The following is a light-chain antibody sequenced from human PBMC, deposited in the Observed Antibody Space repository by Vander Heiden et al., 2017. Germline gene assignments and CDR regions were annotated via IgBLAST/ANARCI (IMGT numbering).Light chain of an antibody. CDR1: QSVSSSY. CDR3: QQDGSLLSVT. V-gene: IGKV3-20*01. CDR2: GAS. Sequence: EIVLTQSPGTLSLSPGERATLSCRASQSVSSSYLAWYQQKPGQAPRLLIYGASSRATGIPDRFSGSGNGTDFTLTISRREPEDFAVYYCQQDGSLLSVTFGQGTKVEIK. J-gene: IGKJ1*01.